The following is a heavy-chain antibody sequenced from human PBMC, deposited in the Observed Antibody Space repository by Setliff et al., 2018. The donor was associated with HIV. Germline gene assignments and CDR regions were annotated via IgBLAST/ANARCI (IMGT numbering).Heavy chain of an antibody. CDR1: GYTFTDYY. V-gene: IGHV1-2*02. D-gene: IGHD6-13*01. Sequence: ASVKVSCKASGYTFTDYYVHWVRQAPGQGLEWMGWINPSGGGTNYAQTFQGRVTMTRDTFITTAYMELSSLRSDDTAVYYCARMGESPPHSSSWYYWGQGTLVTVSS. CDR3: ARMGESPPHSSSWYY. CDR2: INPSGGGT. J-gene: IGHJ4*02.